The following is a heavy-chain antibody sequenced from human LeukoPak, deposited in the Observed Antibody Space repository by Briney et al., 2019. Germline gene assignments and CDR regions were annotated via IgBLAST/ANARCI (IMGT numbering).Heavy chain of an antibody. V-gene: IGHV3-9*01. CDR2: ISWNSGSI. D-gene: IGHD6-19*01. CDR3: AKEKYSSGCFQH. Sequence: GRSLRLSCAASGFTFDDYAMHWVRQAPGKGLEWVSGISWNSGSIGYADSVKGRFTISRDNAKNSLYLQMNSLRAEDTALYYCAKEKYSSGCFQHRGQGTLVTVSS. CDR1: GFTFDDYA. J-gene: IGHJ1*01.